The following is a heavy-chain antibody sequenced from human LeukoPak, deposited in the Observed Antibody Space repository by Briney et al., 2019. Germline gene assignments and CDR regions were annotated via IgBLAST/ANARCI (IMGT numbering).Heavy chain of an antibody. Sequence: GGSLRLSCAASGFTFSSYSMNWVRQAPGKGLEWVSSITSSSYIYYADSVKGRSTISRDNAKNSLYLQMNSLRAEDTAVYYCARDRCYYDSSGYYRLNFQHWGQGTLVAVSS. CDR1: GFTFSSYS. J-gene: IGHJ1*01. CDR2: ITSSSYI. D-gene: IGHD3-22*01. CDR3: ARDRCYYDSSGYYRLNFQH. V-gene: IGHV3-21*01.